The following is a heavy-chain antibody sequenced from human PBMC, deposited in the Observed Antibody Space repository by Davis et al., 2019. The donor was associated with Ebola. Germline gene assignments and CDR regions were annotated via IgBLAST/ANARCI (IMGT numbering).Heavy chain of an antibody. Sequence: PGGSLRLSCAASGFTFSSYGMHWVRQAPGKGLEWVAVISYDGSNKYYADSVKGRFTISRDNSKNTLYLQMNSLRAEDTALYYCAKDIHSLGNEGFDYWGQGTLVTVSS. D-gene: IGHD3-16*01. V-gene: IGHV3-30*18. J-gene: IGHJ4*02. CDR1: GFTFSSYG. CDR3: AKDIHSLGNEGFDY. CDR2: ISYDGSNK.